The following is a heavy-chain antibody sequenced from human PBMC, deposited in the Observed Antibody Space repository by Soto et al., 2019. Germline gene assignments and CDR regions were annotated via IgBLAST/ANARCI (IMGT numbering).Heavy chain of an antibody. J-gene: IGHJ4*02. CDR3: PREARVALYY. Sequence: EVQLVESGGGLVQPGGSLRLSCAASGFTFSSYWMSWVRQAPGKGLEWVANIKQGGSEKYYVDSVKGRFTISRDNAKNSLYLQMNRLRAEVTAVYYCPREARVALYYWGPGTLCTPSS. V-gene: IGHV3-7*05. CDR1: GFTFSSYW. D-gene: IGHD5-18*01. CDR2: IKQGGSEK.